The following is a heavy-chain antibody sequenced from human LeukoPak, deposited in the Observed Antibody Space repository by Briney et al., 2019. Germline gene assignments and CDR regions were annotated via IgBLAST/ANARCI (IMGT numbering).Heavy chain of an antibody. CDR3: ARDLSYYDSSGEVDY. CDR1: GFTFSSYS. D-gene: IGHD3-22*01. J-gene: IGHJ4*02. CDR2: ISSSSSYI. Sequence: KPGGSLRLSCAASGFTFSSYSMNWVRQAPGKGLEWVSSISSSSSYIYCADSVKGRFTISRDNAKNSLYLQMNSLRAEDTAVYYCARDLSYYDSSGEVDYWGQGTLVTVSS. V-gene: IGHV3-21*01.